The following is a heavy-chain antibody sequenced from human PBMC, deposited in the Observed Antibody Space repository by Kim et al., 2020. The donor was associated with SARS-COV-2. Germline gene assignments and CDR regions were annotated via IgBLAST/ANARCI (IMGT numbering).Heavy chain of an antibody. J-gene: IGHJ3*01. Sequence: SETLSLTCSISGASRTYSSFYWAWIRQPPGKGLEWIGTINYSGSTYYTPSLNSRVTISVDTSKSQFSLTVRSVTAADTALYFCARTSDNSGYFRPYDAFDVWGQGIMFTVSS. CDR1: GASRTYSSFY. CDR2: INYSGST. CDR3: ARTSDNSGYFRPYDAFDV. D-gene: IGHD3-22*01. V-gene: IGHV4-39*01.